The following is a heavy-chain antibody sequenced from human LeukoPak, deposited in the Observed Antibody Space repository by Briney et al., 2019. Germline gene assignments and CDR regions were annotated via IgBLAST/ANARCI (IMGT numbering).Heavy chain of an antibody. CDR3: ARRLLTGGLTDFFDY. Sequence: GGSLRLSCAASGFSFSSHSMHWVRQAPGRGLEWVSAISPSGDSTTYRDSVKGQFTISRDNSKNRLYLQMNTLTVEDTAIYYCARRLLTGGLTDFFDYWGQGTLVTVSS. D-gene: IGHD3-9*01. CDR2: ISPSGDST. V-gene: IGHV3-23*01. CDR1: GFSFSSHS. J-gene: IGHJ4*02.